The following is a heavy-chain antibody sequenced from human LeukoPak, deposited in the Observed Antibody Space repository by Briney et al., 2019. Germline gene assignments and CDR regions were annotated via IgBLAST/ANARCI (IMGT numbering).Heavy chain of an antibody. Sequence: GGSLRRSCAASGFTFGSYSMDWVRQAPGKGLEWVSSISSSSTFIYYADSVKGRFTISRDTAKNSLYLQMNGLRAEDTAVYYCAREAYSYNTFDYWGQGTLVTVSS. CDR1: GFTFGSYS. CDR2: ISSSSTFI. J-gene: IGHJ4*02. CDR3: AREAYSYNTFDY. D-gene: IGHD5-18*01. V-gene: IGHV3-21*01.